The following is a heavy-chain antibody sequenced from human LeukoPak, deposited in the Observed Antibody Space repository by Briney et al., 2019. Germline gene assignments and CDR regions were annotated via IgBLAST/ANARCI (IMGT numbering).Heavy chain of an antibody. D-gene: IGHD4/OR15-4a*01. Sequence: GGSLRLSCAASGFIFSSLAMTWVRQAPGKGLEWVSTINAVDANTYYADSVKGRFTVSRDNSRNTLYLQMNSLRAEDTAVYYCAKQFLGANWDQGTLVIVSS. CDR3: AKQFLGAN. CDR1: GFIFSSLA. V-gene: IGHV3-23*01. J-gene: IGHJ4*02. CDR2: INAVDANT.